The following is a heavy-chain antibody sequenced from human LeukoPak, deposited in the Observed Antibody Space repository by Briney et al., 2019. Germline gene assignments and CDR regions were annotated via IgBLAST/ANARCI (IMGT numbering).Heavy chain of an antibody. CDR2: ISAYNGNT. CDR1: GYTFTSYG. V-gene: IGHV1-18*01. CDR3: ARANDYSNYGGVRSENWFDP. D-gene: IGHD4-11*01. J-gene: IGHJ5*02. Sequence: ASVKVSCKASGYTFTSYGISWVRQAPGQGLEWMGWISAYNGNTNYAQKLQGRVTMTTDTSTSTAYMELRSLRSDDTAVYYCARANDYSNYGGVRSENWFDPWGQGTLVTVSS.